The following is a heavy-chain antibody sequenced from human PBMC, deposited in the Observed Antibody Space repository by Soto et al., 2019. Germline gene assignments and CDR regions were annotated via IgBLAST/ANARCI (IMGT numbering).Heavy chain of an antibody. V-gene: IGHV3-33*01. CDR3: ARAAVSYXDFWCGYDYYYIAV. CDR2: IWYDGSNK. J-gene: IGHJ6*03. Sequence: GGSLRLSCAASGFTFSSYGMHWVRQAPGKGLEWVAVIWYDGSNKYYADSVKGRFTISRDNSKNTLYLQMNSLRAEDTAVYYCARAAVSYXDFWCGYDYYYIAVRARGTTDTVSS. D-gene: IGHD3-3*01. CDR1: GFTFSSYG.